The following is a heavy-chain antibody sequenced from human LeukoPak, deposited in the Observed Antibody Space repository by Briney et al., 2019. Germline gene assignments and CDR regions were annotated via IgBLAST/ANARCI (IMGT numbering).Heavy chain of an antibody. V-gene: IGHV3-43*01. J-gene: IGHJ6*03. D-gene: IGHD2-15*01. Sequence: GGSLRLSCAASGFTFDDYTMHWVRQAPGKGLEWVSLISWDGGSTYYADSVKGRFTISRDNSKNSLYLQMNSLRAEDTALYYCAKTGNPPGPVGGTNYYYYYMDVWGKGTTVTVSS. CDR1: GFTFDDYT. CDR3: AKTGNPPGPVGGTNYYYYYMDV. CDR2: ISWDGGST.